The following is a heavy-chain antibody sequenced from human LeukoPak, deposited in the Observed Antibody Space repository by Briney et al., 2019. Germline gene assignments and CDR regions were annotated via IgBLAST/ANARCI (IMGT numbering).Heavy chain of an antibody. CDR3: AKAQGDFGWLAIQMGY. J-gene: IGHJ4*02. CDR1: GFTFSSYA. Sequence: GGSLRLSCAASGFTFSSYAMSWVRQAPGKGLEWVSAISGSGGSTYYADSVKGRFTISRDNSKNTLYLQMNSLRAEDTAVYYCAKAQGDFGWLAIQMGYWGQGTLVTVSS. CDR2: ISGSGGST. D-gene: IGHD3-9*01. V-gene: IGHV3-23*01.